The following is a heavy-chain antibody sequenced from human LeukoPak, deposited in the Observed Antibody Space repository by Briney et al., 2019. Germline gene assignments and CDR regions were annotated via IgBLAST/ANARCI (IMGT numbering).Heavy chain of an antibody. D-gene: IGHD1-1*01. CDR2: IWYDGSNK. CDR1: GFTFSSYG. V-gene: IGHV3-33*01. Sequence: PGGSLRLSCAASGFTFSSYGMHWVRQAPGKGLDWVAVIWYDGSNKYYADSVKGRFTISRDNSKNTLYLQMNSLRAEDTAVYYCARAQLDLRPQGVYYYYVMDVWGQGTSVTVSS. CDR3: ARAQLDLRPQGVYYYYVMDV. J-gene: IGHJ6*02.